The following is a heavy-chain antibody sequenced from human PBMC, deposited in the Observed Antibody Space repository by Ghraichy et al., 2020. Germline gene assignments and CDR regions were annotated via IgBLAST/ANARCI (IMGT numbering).Heavy chain of an antibody. CDR3: ARGGSYWGYYGMDV. CDR2: IYYSGST. V-gene: IGHV4-59*01. J-gene: IGHJ6*02. CDR1: GGSISSYY. Sequence: SETLSLTCTVSGGSISSYYWSWIRQPPGKGLEWIGYIYYSGSTNYNPSLKSRVTISVDTSKNQFSLKLSSVTAADTAVYYCARGGSYWGYYGMDVWGQGTTVTVSS. D-gene: IGHD1-26*01.